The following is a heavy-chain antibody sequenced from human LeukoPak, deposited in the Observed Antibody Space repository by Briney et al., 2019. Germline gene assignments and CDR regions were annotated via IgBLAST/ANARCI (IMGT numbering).Heavy chain of an antibody. J-gene: IGHJ4*02. CDR3: AKDIGIVGASPFDY. D-gene: IGHD1-26*01. CDR2: ISGSGGNT. Sequence: GGSLRLSCAASGFTFSSYALGWVRQAPGKGLEWVSVISGSGGNTYYTDSVKGRFTISRDNSKNTLSLQMNSLRAEDTAVYYCAKDIGIVGASPFDYWGQGTLVSVSS. CDR1: GFTFSSYA. V-gene: IGHV3-23*01.